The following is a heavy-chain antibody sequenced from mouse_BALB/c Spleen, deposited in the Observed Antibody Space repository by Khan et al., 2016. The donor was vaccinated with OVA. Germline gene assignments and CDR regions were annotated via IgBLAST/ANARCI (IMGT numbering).Heavy chain of an antibody. CDR1: GYSITSDYA. D-gene: IGHD1-1*01. CDR3: ARSVTITTVVATDFDY. J-gene: IGHJ2*01. CDR2: ISYSGRT. V-gene: IGHV3-2*02. Sequence: EVQLQESGPGLVKPSQSLSLTCTVTGYSITSDYAWNWIRQFPGNKLEWMGYISYSGRTSYNPSLKSRISITRSPSKNQFFLPLNSVTTEDTATDYCARSVTITTVVATDFDYWGQGTTLTVPS.